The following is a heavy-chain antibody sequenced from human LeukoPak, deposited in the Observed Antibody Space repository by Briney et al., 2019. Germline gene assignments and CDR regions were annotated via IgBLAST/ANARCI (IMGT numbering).Heavy chain of an antibody. CDR1: GGSISSSSYY. Sequence: SETLSLTCTVSGGSISSSSYYWGWIRQPPGKGLECIGSIYDSGSTYYNPSLKSRVTISVDTSKNQFSLKLSSVTAADTAVYYCARHRPGFRYYYGSGSYPYDYWGQGTLVTVSS. CDR3: ARHRPGFRYYYGSGSYPYDY. V-gene: IGHV4-39*01. CDR2: IYDSGST. J-gene: IGHJ4*02. D-gene: IGHD3-10*01.